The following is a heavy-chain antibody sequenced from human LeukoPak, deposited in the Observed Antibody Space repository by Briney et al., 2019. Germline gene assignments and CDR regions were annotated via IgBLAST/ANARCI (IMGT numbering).Heavy chain of an antibody. D-gene: IGHD1-20*01. V-gene: IGHV4-39*07. CDR3: ARDHNWNDVINWFDP. CDR2: IYYSGST. J-gene: IGHJ5*02. CDR1: GGSISSSSYY. Sequence: SETLSLTCTVSGGSISSSSYYWGWIRQPPGKGLEWIGSIYYSGSTYYNPSLKSRVTISVDTSKNQFSLKLSSVTAADTAVYYCARDHNWNDVINWFDPWGQGTLVTVSS.